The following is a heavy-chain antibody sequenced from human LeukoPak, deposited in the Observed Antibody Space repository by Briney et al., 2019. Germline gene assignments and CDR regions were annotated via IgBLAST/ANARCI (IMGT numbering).Heavy chain of an antibody. CDR3: AIDGN. CDR1: GFIFADYA. CDR2: ISWNSGSI. V-gene: IGHV3-9*01. Sequence: GGSLSLSCAASGFIFADYAMHWVRQAPGKGLEWVSGISWNSGSIGYADSVKGRFTISRDNAKNSLYLQMNSLRAEDTALYYCAIDGNWGQGTLVTVSP. J-gene: IGHJ4*02.